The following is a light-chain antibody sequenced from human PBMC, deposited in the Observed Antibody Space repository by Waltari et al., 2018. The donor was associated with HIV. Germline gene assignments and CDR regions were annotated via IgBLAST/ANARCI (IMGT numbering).Light chain of an antibody. CDR3: QSTHSRGTYVV. CDR1: ALPKQY. CDR2: KDT. V-gene: IGLV3-25*03. J-gene: IGLJ2*01. Sequence: SYELTQPPSVSVSPGQTARITCSGDALPKQYAYWYQQKTGQAPVLVIYKDTERPSGIPERFSGASSGTTVTLTISGVQAEDEASYYCQSTHSRGTYVVFGGGTKLTVL.